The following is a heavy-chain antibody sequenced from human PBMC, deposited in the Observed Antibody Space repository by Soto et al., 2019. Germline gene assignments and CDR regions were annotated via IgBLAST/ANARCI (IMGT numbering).Heavy chain of an antibody. D-gene: IGHD5-18*01. J-gene: IGHJ5*02. CDR2: INHSGST. CDR1: GGSFSGYY. CDR3: ARENTAIGLGGNWFDP. V-gene: IGHV4-34*01. Sequence: PSETLSLTCAVYGGSFSGYYWSWIRQPPGKGLEWIGEINHSGSTNYNPSLKSRVTISVDTSKNQFSLKLSSVATADTAVYYCARENTAIGLGGNWFDPWGQGTLVTVSS.